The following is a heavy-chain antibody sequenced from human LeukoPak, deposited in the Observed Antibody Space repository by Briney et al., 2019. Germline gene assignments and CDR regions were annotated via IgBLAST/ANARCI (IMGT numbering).Heavy chain of an antibody. D-gene: IGHD2-2*02. CDR2: IYTSGST. CDR3: ARHNPAAIRGWFDP. J-gene: IGHJ5*02. V-gene: IGHV4-61*08. CDR1: GGSISSGGYS. Sequence: SETLSLTCAVSGGSISSGGYSWSWIRQPPGKGLEWIGYIYTSGSTNYNPSLKSRVTISVDTSKNQFSLKLSSVTAADTAVYYCARHNPAAIRGWFDPWGQGTLVTVSS.